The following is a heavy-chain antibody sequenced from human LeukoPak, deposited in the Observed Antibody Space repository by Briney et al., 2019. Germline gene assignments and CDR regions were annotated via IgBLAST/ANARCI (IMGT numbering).Heavy chain of an antibody. D-gene: IGHD3-3*01. CDR3: ARHGPYYDFWSGYYKGYYFDY. CDR1: GGSLSSSSYY. Sequence: SETLSLTCTVSGGSLSSSSYYWGWIRQPPGKGLEWIGSIYYSGSTYYNPSLKSRVTISVDTSKNQFSLKLSSVTAADTAVYYCARHGPYYDFWSGYYKGYYFDYWGQGTLVTVSS. J-gene: IGHJ4*02. CDR2: IYYSGST. V-gene: IGHV4-39*01.